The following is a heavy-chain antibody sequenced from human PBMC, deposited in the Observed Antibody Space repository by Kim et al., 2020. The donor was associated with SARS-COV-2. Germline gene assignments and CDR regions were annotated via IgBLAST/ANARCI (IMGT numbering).Heavy chain of an antibody. J-gene: IGHJ4*02. CDR3: ARDFHYYEDY. D-gene: IGHD3-22*01. Sequence: TKYYADPVKGRFTISRDNAKNSLYLQMNSLRDEDTAVYYCARDFHYYEDYWGQGTLVTVSS. V-gene: IGHV3-48*02. CDR2: TK.